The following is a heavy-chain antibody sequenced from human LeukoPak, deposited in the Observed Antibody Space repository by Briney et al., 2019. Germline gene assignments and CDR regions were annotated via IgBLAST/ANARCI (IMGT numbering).Heavy chain of an antibody. V-gene: IGHV3-7*01. CDR3: ATFGLVAALDL. CDR2: INPAGSET. J-gene: IGHJ4*02. CDR1: GFPFNAYW. D-gene: IGHD5-12*01. Sequence: QPGGSLRLSCAASGFPFNAYWMAWVRQAPGTGLEWVANINPAGSETFHVDPVKGRFSISRDHAKNLVYLQMNSLRAEDTAVYYCATFGLVAALDLWGQGTLVTVSS.